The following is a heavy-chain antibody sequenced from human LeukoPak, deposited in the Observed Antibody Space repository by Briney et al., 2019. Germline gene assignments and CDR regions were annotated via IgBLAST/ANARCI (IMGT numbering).Heavy chain of an antibody. CDR3: AREPLPYDSSGYYIQGYYYYYMDV. V-gene: IGHV3-30*02. Sequence: GGSLRLSCAASGFTFSSYGMHWVRQAPGKGLEWVAFIRYDGSNKYYADSVKGRFTISRDNSKNTLYLQMNSLRAEDTAVYYCAREPLPYDSSGYYIQGYYYYYMDVWGKGTTVTVSS. CDR1: GFTFSSYG. D-gene: IGHD3-22*01. J-gene: IGHJ6*03. CDR2: IRYDGSNK.